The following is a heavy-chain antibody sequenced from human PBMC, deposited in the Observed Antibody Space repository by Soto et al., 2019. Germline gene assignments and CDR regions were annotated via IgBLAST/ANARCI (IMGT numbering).Heavy chain of an antibody. CDR3: ARELDGIDV. CDR1: GRPFSDYY. CDR2: ITSSGSYT. Sequence: GGSLRLSCAASGRPFSDYYMSWIRQAPGKGLEWVSYITSSGSYTKYAGSVQGRFTISRDNTQNSLFLQMNSLRAEDTAVYYCARELDGIDVWGQGTTVTVSS. J-gene: IGHJ6*02. V-gene: IGHV3-11*05.